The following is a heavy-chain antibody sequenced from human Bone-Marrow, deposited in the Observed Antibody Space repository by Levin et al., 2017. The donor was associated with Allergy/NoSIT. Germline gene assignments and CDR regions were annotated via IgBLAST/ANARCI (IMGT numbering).Heavy chain of an antibody. D-gene: IGHD6-13*01. V-gene: IGHV4-31*03. Sequence: SETLSLTCTVSGGSISDGAYYWSWIRQRPGEALEWIGYIYYSGGTKYNPSLKSRVTISLDTPKNQFSLNLSSVTAADTAMYVCARGRDSSSWYSLLWFDPWGQGTLVTVSS. CDR2: IYYSGGT. CDR3: ARGRDSSSWYSLLWFDP. J-gene: IGHJ5*02. CDR1: GGSISDGAYY.